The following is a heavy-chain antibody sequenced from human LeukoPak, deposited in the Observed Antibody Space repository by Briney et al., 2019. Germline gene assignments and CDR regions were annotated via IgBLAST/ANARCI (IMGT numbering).Heavy chain of an antibody. J-gene: IGHJ4*02. Sequence: PGGSLRLSCAASGFTVSSNYMSWVRQAPGKGLEWVSVIYSGGSTYYADSVKGRFTISRDNSKNTLYLQMNSLRAEDTAVYYCARVSSSWYHYFDYWGQGTLVTVSS. CDR3: ARVSSSWYHYFDY. V-gene: IGHV3-66*01. D-gene: IGHD6-13*01. CDR1: GFTVSSNY. CDR2: IYSGGST.